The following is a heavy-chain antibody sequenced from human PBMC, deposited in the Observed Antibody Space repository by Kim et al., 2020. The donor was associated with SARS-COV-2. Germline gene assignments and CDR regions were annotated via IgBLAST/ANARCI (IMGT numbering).Heavy chain of an antibody. CDR1: GVSISSSTDY. V-gene: IGHV4-39*01. CDR2: INYSGRA. CDR3: ARHVRNWYFDL. Sequence: SETLSLTCTVSGVSISSSTDYWAWIRQPPGKGLECIGNINYSGRAYYNPSLNSRFTISVDTSKNQLSLKLSSVTAADTAVYYCARHVRNWYFDLWGRGTL. J-gene: IGHJ2*01.